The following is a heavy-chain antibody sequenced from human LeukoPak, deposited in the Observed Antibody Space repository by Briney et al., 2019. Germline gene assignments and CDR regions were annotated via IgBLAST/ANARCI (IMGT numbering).Heavy chain of an antibody. D-gene: IGHD4-23*01. Sequence: GGSLRLSCAASGFTFNSYDMHWICQAPGKGLEWVALIWYDGSDKYYPDSVKGRFTISRDNSKNTLYLQMNSLRAEDTAVYYCARYVGGGNSGGFDYWGQGTLVTVSS. J-gene: IGHJ4*02. CDR2: IWYDGSDK. CDR3: ARYVGGGNSGGFDY. CDR1: GFTFNSYD. V-gene: IGHV3-33*01.